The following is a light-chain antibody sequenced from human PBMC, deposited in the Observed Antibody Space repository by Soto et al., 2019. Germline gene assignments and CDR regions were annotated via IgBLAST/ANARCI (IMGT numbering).Light chain of an antibody. J-gene: IGKJ4*01. CDR1: QSISSW. Sequence: DIQMTQSPSSVSASVEDRVNITCRASQSISSWLAWYQKKPGKAPKVLIYKASNLESGVPSRLSGSGSETEFTLTIRSLQPDDFATYYCQQYNVYSTFGGGTKVDIK. CDR2: KAS. V-gene: IGKV1-5*03. CDR3: QQYNVYST.